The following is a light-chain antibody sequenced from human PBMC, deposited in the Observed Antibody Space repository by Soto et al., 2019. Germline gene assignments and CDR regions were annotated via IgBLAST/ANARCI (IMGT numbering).Light chain of an antibody. Sequence: EIVMTQSPATLSLSPGERATLSCRASQSVGSDLAWYQQKPGQAPRPLIYGASTRATGIPARFSGSGSGTRFTLTISCLQCEDCGVYYCQQYSSSYTFGQVTRLEIK. CDR3: QQYSSSYT. CDR1: QSVGSD. V-gene: IGKV3-15*01. J-gene: IGKJ2*01. CDR2: GAS.